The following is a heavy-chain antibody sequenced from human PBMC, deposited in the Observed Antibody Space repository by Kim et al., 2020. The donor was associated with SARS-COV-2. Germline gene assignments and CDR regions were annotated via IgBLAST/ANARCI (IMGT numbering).Heavy chain of an antibody. J-gene: IGHJ4*02. D-gene: IGHD4-17*01. V-gene: IGHV4-34*01. CDR2: ISHIGST. Sequence: SETLSLTCAVYGGSFSGYYWSWVRQPPGKGLEWIGEISHIGSTNYNPSLKSRVTISVDTSKNQFSLKLSSVTAADTAVYYCARTMDGDDADYWGQGTLVTVSS. CDR3: ARTMDGDDADY. CDR1: GGSFSGYY.